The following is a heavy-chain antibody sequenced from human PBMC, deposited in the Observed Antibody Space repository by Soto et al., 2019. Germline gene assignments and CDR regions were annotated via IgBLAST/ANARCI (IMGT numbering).Heavy chain of an antibody. CDR3: VRDGPLTYCGGDCYPAGYYFDY. V-gene: IGHV3-33*01. Sequence: WGTIRLSCAAAGFTFSSYGMHWVRQAPGKGLEWVAVIWYDGSNKYYADSVKGRFTISRDNSKNTLYLQMNSLRAEFTAVYYCVRDGPLTYCGGDCYPAGYYFDYWDQGALVTVSS. J-gene: IGHJ4*02. D-gene: IGHD2-21*02. CDR2: IWYDGSNK. CDR1: GFTFSSYG.